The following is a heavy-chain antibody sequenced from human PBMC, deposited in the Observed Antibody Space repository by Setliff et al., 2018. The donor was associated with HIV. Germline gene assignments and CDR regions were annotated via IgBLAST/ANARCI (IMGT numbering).Heavy chain of an antibody. J-gene: IGHJ4*02. Sequence: PSETLSLTCTVSGGSVSSGSYYWSWIRQPPGKGLEWIGYIYYSGSTKHNPSLKSRVTISLDTSKNQFSLKLTSVTAADTAVYYCARETIAVAGTTDYWGQGTLVTVSS. CDR3: ARETIAVAGTTDY. V-gene: IGHV4-61*01. D-gene: IGHD6-19*01. CDR2: IYYSGST. CDR1: GGSVSSGSYY.